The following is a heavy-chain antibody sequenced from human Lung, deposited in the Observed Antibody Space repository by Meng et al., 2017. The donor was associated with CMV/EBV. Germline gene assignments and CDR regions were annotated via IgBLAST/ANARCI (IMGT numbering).Heavy chain of an antibody. V-gene: IGHV4-59*01. J-gene: IGHJ5*02. Sequence: QVQLQESGPGLVKPSETLSPTCTVPGGSISSYYWSWIRQPPGKGLEWIGYIYYSGSTNYTPSLKSRVTISVDTSKNQFSLKLSSVTAADTAVYYCARVHYVVSWFDPWGQGTLVTVSS. D-gene: IGHD2-2*01. CDR2: IYYSGST. CDR3: ARVHYVVSWFDP. CDR1: GGSISSYY.